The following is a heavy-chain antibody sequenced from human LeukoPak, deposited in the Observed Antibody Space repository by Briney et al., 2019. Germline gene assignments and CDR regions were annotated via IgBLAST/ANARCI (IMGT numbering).Heavy chain of an antibody. Sequence: GGSLRLSCAASGFTLSTSWMTWVRQAPGKGLEWVTNINREGSQIDYVDSVKGRLTISRDSANNALYLQMNSLRAEDTAVYYCARGGLTAGFDYWGQGTLVTVSS. V-gene: IGHV3-7*01. CDR1: GFTLSTSW. J-gene: IGHJ4*02. D-gene: IGHD3-10*01. CDR2: INREGSQI. CDR3: ARGGLTAGFDY.